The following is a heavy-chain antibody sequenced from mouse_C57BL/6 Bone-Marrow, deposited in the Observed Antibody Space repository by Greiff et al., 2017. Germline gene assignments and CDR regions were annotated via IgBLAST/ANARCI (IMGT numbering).Heavy chain of an antibody. CDR1: GYTFTSYW. V-gene: IGHV1-50*01. Sequence: QVKLQQPGAELVKPGASVKLSCKASGYTFTSYWMQWVKQRPGQGLEWIGEIDPSDSYTNYNQKFKGKATLTVDTSSSTAYMQLSSLTSEDSAVYYCAREVVMYYFDYWGQGTTLTVSS. CDR3: AREVVMYYFDY. CDR2: IDPSDSYT. D-gene: IGHD1-1*01. J-gene: IGHJ2*01.